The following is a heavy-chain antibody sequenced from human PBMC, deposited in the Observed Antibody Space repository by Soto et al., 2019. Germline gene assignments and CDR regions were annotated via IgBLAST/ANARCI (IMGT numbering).Heavy chain of an antibody. Sequence: EVQLVESGGGLVKPGGSLRLSCAASGFTFSSYSMNWVRQAPGMGLEWVSSISSSSSYIYYADSVKGRFTISRDNAKNSLYLQMNSLRAEDTAVYYCAREYSSSLDFDFWGQGTLVTVSS. CDR3: AREYSSSLDFDF. CDR1: GFTFSSYS. J-gene: IGHJ4*02. CDR2: ISSSSSYI. V-gene: IGHV3-21*06. D-gene: IGHD6-6*01.